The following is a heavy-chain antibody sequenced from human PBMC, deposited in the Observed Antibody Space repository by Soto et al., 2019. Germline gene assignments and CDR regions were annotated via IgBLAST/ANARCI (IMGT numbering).Heavy chain of an antibody. CDR2: ISSSSSYI. V-gene: IGHV3-21*01. D-gene: IGHD3-3*01. CDR3: ARDILESYYDFWSGSVYGMDV. Sequence: VGSLRLSCAASGFTFSSYSMNWVRQAPGKGLEWVSSISSSSSYIYYADSVKGRFTISRDNAKNSLYLQMNSLRAEDTAVYYCARDILESYYDFWSGSVYGMDVWGQGTTVTVSS. CDR1: GFTFSSYS. J-gene: IGHJ6*02.